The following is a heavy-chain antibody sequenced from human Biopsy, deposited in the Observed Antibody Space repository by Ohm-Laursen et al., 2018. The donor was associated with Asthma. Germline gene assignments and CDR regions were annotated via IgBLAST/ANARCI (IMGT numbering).Heavy chain of an antibody. V-gene: IGHV1-69*01. Sequence: SSVTVSCKASGDSFSNYAISWVRQAPGQGLEWMGGLIPVLGTPDHAQMFEGRVTITGDESTSTAYMELSSLSSEDTAVYYCARGYSGSDRIVYYYSGLEVWGQGTTVTVSS. CDR3: ARGYSGSDRIVYYYSGLEV. CDR2: LIPVLGTP. CDR1: GDSFSNYA. J-gene: IGHJ6*02. D-gene: IGHD5-12*01.